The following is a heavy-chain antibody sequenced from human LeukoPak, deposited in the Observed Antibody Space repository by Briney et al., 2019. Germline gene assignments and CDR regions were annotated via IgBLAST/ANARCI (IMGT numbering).Heavy chain of an antibody. CDR2: ISYDGSNK. V-gene: IGHV3-30-3*01. Sequence: PEGSLRLSCAASGFTFSSYAMHWVRQAPGKGLEWVAVISYDGSNKYYADSVKGRFTISRDNSKNTLYLQMNSLRAEDTAVYYCAREAYYYDSSGYYLGAFDIWGQGTMVTVSS. CDR1: GFTFSSYA. CDR3: AREAYYYDSSGYYLGAFDI. D-gene: IGHD3-22*01. J-gene: IGHJ3*02.